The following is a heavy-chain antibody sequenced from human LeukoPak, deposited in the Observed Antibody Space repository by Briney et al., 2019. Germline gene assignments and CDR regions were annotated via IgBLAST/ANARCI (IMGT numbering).Heavy chain of an antibody. CDR3: ARDQEYQLPFDY. V-gene: IGHV3-30*04. CDR2: ISYDGSNK. Sequence: GGSLRLSCAASGFSFSSYTMHWVRQAPGKGLEWVAVISYDGSNKYYADSVKGRFTISRDNAKNSLYLQMNSLRAEDTAVYYCARDQEYQLPFDYWGQGTLVTVSS. D-gene: IGHD2-2*01. J-gene: IGHJ4*02. CDR1: GFSFSSYT.